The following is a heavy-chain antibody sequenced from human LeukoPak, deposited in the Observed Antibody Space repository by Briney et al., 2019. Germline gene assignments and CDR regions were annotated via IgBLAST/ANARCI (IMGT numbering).Heavy chain of an antibody. CDR3: ARGRNIPVAGTGALGY. J-gene: IGHJ4*02. D-gene: IGHD6-19*01. Sequence: PSETLSLTCTVAGGSISSSSYYWGWIRQPPGMGLEWIGEIFHSGSTNYNPSLKSRVTISVDKSKNQFSLKLSSVTAADTAVYYCARGRNIPVAGTGALGYWGQGTLVTVSS. CDR2: IFHSGST. CDR1: GGSISSSSYY. V-gene: IGHV4-39*07.